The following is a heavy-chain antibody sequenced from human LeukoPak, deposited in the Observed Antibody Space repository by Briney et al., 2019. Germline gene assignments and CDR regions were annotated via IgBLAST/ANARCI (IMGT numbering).Heavy chain of an antibody. D-gene: IGHD3-22*01. J-gene: IGHJ4*02. Sequence: PGGSLRLSCAASGFTFSSYAMSWVRQAPGKGLEWVSAISGSGGSTYYADSVKGRFTISRDNSKNTLYLQMNSLRAEDTAVYYCAKAERIKTLKPRYYHDSSGYYYNYWGQGTLVTVSS. CDR2: ISGSGGST. CDR3: AKAERIKTLKPRYYHDSSGYYYNY. CDR1: GFTFSSYA. V-gene: IGHV3-23*01.